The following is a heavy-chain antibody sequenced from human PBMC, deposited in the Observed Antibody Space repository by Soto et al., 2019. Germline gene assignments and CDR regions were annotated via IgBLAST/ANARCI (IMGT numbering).Heavy chain of an antibody. V-gene: IGHV4-4*07. D-gene: IGHD4-17*01. CDR1: GCSVSSYY. CDR3: ASHLRDAFDI. Sequence: SETLSLTCTVSGCSVSSYYWSWIRQPAGKGLEWIGRFYTSGNTYYNPSLKSRVTISVDTSKNQFSLKLSSVTAADTAVYYCASHLRDAFDIWGQGTMVTVSS. J-gene: IGHJ3*02. CDR2: FYTSGNT.